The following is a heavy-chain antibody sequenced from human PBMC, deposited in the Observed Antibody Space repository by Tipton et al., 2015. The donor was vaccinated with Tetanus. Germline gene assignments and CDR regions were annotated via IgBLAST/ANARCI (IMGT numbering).Heavy chain of an antibody. CDR1: GGSISSGGYY. CDR3: ARDQARGARGWNYFDY. CDR2: IYFSGST. V-gene: IGHV4-31*03. J-gene: IGHJ4*02. D-gene: IGHD1-26*01. Sequence: LRLSCTVPGGSISSGGYYWSWIRQHPGKGLEWIGDIYFSGSTYYNPSLKSRVTISVDTSKNQFSLRLKSVTAADTAVYYCARDQARGARGWNYFDYWGQGTLVTVSS.